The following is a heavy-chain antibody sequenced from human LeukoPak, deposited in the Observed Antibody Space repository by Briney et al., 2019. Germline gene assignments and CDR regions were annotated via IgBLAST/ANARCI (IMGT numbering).Heavy chain of an antibody. Sequence: PGGSLRLSCAASGFTFSTSAMSWVRQAPGKGLEWVSTISGSGGGTYYADSVKGRFTISRHNSKNTLYLQMNSLRAEDTAVYYCAREHCSTSCYLDRWGQGTLVTVSS. J-gene: IGHJ4*02. CDR1: GFTFSTSA. V-gene: IGHV3-23*01. CDR3: AREHCSTSCYLDR. CDR2: ISGSGGGT. D-gene: IGHD2-2*01.